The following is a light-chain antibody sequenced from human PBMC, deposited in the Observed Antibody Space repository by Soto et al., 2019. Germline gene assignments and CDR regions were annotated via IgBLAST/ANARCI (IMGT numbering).Light chain of an antibody. Sequence: QSALTQPASVSGSPGQSITISCTGTSSGGGGYNYVSWYQHHPGKAPKLIIYDVTNRPSGVSNPFSGSKSGNTASLTISGLHPEDEADYYCSSYTTSNTRQIVFGTGTKVTVL. CDR2: DVT. J-gene: IGLJ1*01. CDR1: SSGGGGYNY. CDR3: SSYTTSNTRQIV. V-gene: IGLV2-14*03.